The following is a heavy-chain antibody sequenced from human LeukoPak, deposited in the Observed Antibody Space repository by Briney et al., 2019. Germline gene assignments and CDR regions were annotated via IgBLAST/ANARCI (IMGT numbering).Heavy chain of an antibody. J-gene: IGHJ4*02. CDR3: ARVEGVLGYCSGSSCYSSYYFGY. Sequence: TASETLSLTCTVSGGSISSGGYYWSWIRQHPGKGLEWIGYIYYSGSTYYNPSLKSRVTISVDTSKNQFSLKLSSVTAADTAVYYYARVEGVLGYCSGSSCYSSYYFGYWGQGTLVTVSS. CDR1: GGSISSGGYY. V-gene: IGHV4-31*03. D-gene: IGHD2-15*01. CDR2: IYYSGST.